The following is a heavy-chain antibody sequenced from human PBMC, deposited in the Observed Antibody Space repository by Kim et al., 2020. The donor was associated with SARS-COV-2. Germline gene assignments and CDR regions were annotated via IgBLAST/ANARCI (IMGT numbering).Heavy chain of an antibody. D-gene: IGHD2-15*01. CDR2: ISSSGSTI. J-gene: IGHJ3*02. Sequence: GGSLRLSCAASGFTFSDYYMSWIRQAPGKGLEWVSYISSSGSTIYYADSVKGRFTISRDNAKNSLYLQMNSLRAEDTAVYYCARRGLGYCSGGSCYSDAFDIWGQGTMVTVSS. V-gene: IGHV3-11*01. CDR1: GFTFSDYY. CDR3: ARRGLGYCSGGSCYSDAFDI.